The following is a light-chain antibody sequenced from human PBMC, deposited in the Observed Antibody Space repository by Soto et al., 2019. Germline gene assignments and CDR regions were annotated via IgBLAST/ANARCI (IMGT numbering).Light chain of an antibody. J-gene: IGLJ1*01. CDR1: SRNVGLYQA. CDR2: EVS. CDR3: CSYASSRTYV. Sequence: QSVQTHPASVSWSPGHSVTISCTGTSRNVGLYQAISWYQQHPGKAPKLILYEVSQRPSGVSNRFSGSKSGNTASLTISGLQPEDEADYYCCSYASSRTYVFGTGNKATV. V-gene: IGLV2-23*02.